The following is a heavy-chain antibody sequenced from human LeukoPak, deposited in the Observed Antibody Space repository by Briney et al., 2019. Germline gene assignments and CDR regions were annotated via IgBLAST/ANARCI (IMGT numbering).Heavy chain of an antibody. CDR1: GGSFSGYY. J-gene: IGHJ6*03. CDR3: ARHSSGWTSFDYYYYMDV. Sequence: SETLSLTCAVYGGSFSGYYWSWIRQPPGKGLEWIGYIYYSGSTNYDPSLKSRVTISVDTSKNQFSLKLSSVTAADTAVYYCARHSSGWTSFDYYYYMDVWGKGTTVTISS. D-gene: IGHD6-19*01. V-gene: IGHV4-59*01. CDR2: IYYSGST.